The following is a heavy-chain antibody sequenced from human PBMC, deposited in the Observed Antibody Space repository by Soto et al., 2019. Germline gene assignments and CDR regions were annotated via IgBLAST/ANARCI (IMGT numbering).Heavy chain of an antibody. Sequence: GGSLILSCAVSGFTVSNNYMSWVRQSPGQGLEGVSVIYSGGYTAYGDFVKGRFTVSRDSSKSTLSLQMNSLRAEDTAVYYCAADYLRHNSLNGYYYSHRMDVWGQGTTLTASS. J-gene: IGHJ6*02. CDR2: IYSGGYT. D-gene: IGHD1-20*01. CDR3: AADYLRHNSLNGYYYSHRMDV. CDR1: GFTVSNNY. V-gene: IGHV3-53*01.